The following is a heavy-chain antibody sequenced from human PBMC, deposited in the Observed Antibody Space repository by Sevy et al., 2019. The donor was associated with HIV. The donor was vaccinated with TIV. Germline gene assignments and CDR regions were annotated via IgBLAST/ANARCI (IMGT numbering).Heavy chain of an antibody. J-gene: IGHJ4*02. V-gene: IGHV4-31*03. Sequence: SETLSLTCTVSGVSINTDHYYWSWIRQHPGKGLEWIGYIYCSGSTYYNPSLKSRLTISIDTSKNQFSLKLTSVTAADTAVYYCARQIAAAGTFYFDYWGQGNLVTVSS. CDR2: IYCSGST. D-gene: IGHD6-13*01. CDR1: GVSINTDHYY. CDR3: ARQIAAAGTFYFDY.